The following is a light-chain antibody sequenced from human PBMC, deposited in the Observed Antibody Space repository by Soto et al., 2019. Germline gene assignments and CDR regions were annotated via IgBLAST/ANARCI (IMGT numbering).Light chain of an antibody. CDR1: HSVSSTY. CDR3: QQYGSSPPYT. J-gene: IGKJ3*01. CDR2: GAS. Sequence: EIVLTQSPGTLSLSPGERATLSCRASHSVSSTYLAWYQQKPGQAPRLLIYGASSRATGIPDRFSGSGSGTDFTLTIIRLEPEDFAVYYCQQYGSSPPYTFGPGTNVDIQ. V-gene: IGKV3-20*01.